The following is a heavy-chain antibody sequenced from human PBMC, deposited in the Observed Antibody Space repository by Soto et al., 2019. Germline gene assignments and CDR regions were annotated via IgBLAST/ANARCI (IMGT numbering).Heavy chain of an antibody. CDR2: IYYSGST. CDR3: ARERASYGDSYYFDY. V-gene: IGHV4-31*03. J-gene: IGHJ4*02. D-gene: IGHD4-17*01. CDR1: GGSISRGGYY. Sequence: SETLSLTCTVSGGSISRGGYYWSWIRQHPGKGLEWIGNIYYSGSTYYNPSLKSRVTISVDTSKNQFSLKLSSVTAADTAVYYCARERASYGDSYYFDYWGQGTLVTVS.